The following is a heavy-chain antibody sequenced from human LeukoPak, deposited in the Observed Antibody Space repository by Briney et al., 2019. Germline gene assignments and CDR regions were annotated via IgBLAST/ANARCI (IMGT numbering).Heavy chain of an antibody. V-gene: IGHV3-7*01. CDR1: GFTFSNYW. Sequence: GGSLRLSCAASGFTFSNYWMSWVRQAPRKGLEWVANIKQDGSEKYYVDSVKGRFTISRDNAKNSLSLQMNSPRAEDTAIYYCAKDRGDYTNWFDPWGQGTLVTVSS. J-gene: IGHJ5*02. CDR2: IKQDGSEK. D-gene: IGHD4-17*01. CDR3: AKDRGDYTNWFDP.